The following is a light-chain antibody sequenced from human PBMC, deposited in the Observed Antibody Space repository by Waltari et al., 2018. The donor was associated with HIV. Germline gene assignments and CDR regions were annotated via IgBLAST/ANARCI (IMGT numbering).Light chain of an antibody. V-gene: IGLV2-11*01. CDR2: DVS. J-gene: IGLJ2*01. CDR3: CSYAGSYTFV. Sequence: QSALTQPRSVSGSPGQSVTISCTGTSSDVGGYNYVSWYQQYPGKAPKLMIYDVSKRPSGVPYRFSGSKSGTTASLTMSGLHAADEADYYCCSYAGSYTFVFGGGTKLTVL. CDR1: SSDVGGYNY.